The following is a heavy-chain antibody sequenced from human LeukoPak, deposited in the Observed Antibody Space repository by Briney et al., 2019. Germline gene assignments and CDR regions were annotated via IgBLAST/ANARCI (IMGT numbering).Heavy chain of an antibody. Sequence: PGGSLRLSCAASGFTFSSYAMSWVRQAPGKGLEWVSAISGSGGSTYYADSVEGRFTISRDNSKNTLYLQMNSLRAEDTAVYYCAKHGGSYRYYFDYWGQGTLVTVSS. CDR2: ISGSGGST. V-gene: IGHV3-23*01. D-gene: IGHD1-26*01. J-gene: IGHJ4*02. CDR1: GFTFSSYA. CDR3: AKHGGSYRYYFDY.